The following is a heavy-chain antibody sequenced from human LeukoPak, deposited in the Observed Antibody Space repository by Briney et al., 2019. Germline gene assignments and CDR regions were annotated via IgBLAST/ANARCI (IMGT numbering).Heavy chain of an antibody. D-gene: IGHD1-26*01. Sequence: ASVKVSCKASGYTFTTSYINWVRQAPGQGLEWMGWVSAYNGKTSYAQRFQGRLTMTTDSSTHTAYMDLASLRSDDTAVYYCARGGTFYPSIDYWGQGTLVTVSS. CDR3: ARGGTFYPSIDY. J-gene: IGHJ4*02. CDR2: VSAYNGKT. V-gene: IGHV1-18*01. CDR1: GYTFTTSY.